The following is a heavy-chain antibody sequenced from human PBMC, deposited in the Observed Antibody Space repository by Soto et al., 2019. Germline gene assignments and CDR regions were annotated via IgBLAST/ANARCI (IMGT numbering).Heavy chain of an antibody. D-gene: IGHD3-10*01. Sequence: QVQLVESGGGVVQPGRSLRLSCAASGFTFSSYTMHWVRQAPGKGLEWVAVISYDGSNKYYADSVKGRFTISRDNSRNALYLQMNSLRAEDTAVYYCARDWDYYGSGSYYLRPPGGYFDYWGQGTLVTVSS. V-gene: IGHV3-30-3*01. CDR2: ISYDGSNK. CDR1: GFTFSSYT. J-gene: IGHJ4*02. CDR3: ARDWDYYGSGSYYLRPPGGYFDY.